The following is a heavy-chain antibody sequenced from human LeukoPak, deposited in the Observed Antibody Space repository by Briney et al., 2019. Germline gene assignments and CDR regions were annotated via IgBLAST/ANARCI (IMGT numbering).Heavy chain of an antibody. D-gene: IGHD6-13*01. CDR1: GFTFSSNY. V-gene: IGHV3-66*02. J-gene: IGHJ5*02. Sequence: GGSLRLSCAASGFTFSSNYMNWVRQAPGKGLDWVSLTYSGGSTFYADSVKGRFTISRDNSKNTLYLQMNSLRAEDTAVYYCARDLVAAAGTPGFDHWGQGTLVTVSS. CDR2: TYSGGST. CDR3: ARDLVAAAGTPGFDH.